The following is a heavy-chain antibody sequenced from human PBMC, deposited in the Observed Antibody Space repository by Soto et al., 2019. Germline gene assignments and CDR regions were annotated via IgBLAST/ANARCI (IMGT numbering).Heavy chain of an antibody. Sequence: GGSLRLSCAASGFTFSSSAMSWVRQAPGKGLEWVSAISGSGGGTYYADSVKGRFTISRDNSKNTLYLQMNSLRAEDTAVYYCAKDKVAGLYFDSWGQGTLVTVSS. V-gene: IGHV3-23*01. CDR1: GFTFSSSA. CDR3: AKDKVAGLYFDS. CDR2: ISGSGGGT. J-gene: IGHJ4*02. D-gene: IGHD6-19*01.